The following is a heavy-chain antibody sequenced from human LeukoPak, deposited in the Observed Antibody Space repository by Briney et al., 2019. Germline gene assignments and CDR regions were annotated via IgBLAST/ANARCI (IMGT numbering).Heavy chain of an antibody. V-gene: IGHV4-39*01. CDR1: GGSISSSSYY. D-gene: IGHD1/OR15-1a*01. CDR2: IYYSGST. CDR3: ARGRATGTSALVY. J-gene: IGHJ4*02. Sequence: SQTLSLTCTVSGGSISSSSYYWGWIRQPPGKGLEWIGSIYYSGSTYYNPSLKSRVTISVDTSKNQFSLKLSSVTAADTAVYYCARGRATGTSALVYWGQGILVTVSS.